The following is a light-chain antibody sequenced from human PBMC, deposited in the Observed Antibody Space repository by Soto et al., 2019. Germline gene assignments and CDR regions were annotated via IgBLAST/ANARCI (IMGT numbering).Light chain of an antibody. V-gene: IGLV2-14*01. CDR2: DVS. Sequence: QSALTQPASVSGSPGQSITISCTETSSDVGIYNYVSWYQQQPGKAPKLMIYDVSSRPSGVSNRFSGSKSGNTASLTISGLQAEDDADYYCASFTTSTYYVFGAGTKLTVL. CDR3: ASFTTSTYYV. CDR1: SSDVGIYNY. J-gene: IGLJ1*01.